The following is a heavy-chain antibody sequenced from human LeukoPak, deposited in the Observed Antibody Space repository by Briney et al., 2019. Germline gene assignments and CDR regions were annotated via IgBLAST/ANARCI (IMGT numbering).Heavy chain of an antibody. CDR2: INHSGST. Sequence: SETLSLTCTVSGYSISTGYYWGWIRQPPGKGLEWIGEINHSGSTNYNPSLKSRVTISVDTSKNQFSLKLSSVTAADTAVYYCARRFYGSGSYYSYYYYYMDVWGKGTTVTISS. J-gene: IGHJ6*03. V-gene: IGHV4-38-2*02. CDR3: ARRFYGSGSYYSYYYYYMDV. CDR1: GYSISTGYY. D-gene: IGHD3-10*01.